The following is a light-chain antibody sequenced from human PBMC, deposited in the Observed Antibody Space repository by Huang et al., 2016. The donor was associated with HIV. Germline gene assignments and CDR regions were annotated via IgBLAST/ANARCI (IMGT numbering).Light chain of an antibody. J-gene: IGKJ1*01. V-gene: IGKV4-1*01. CDR3: QQYYSPPWT. CDR1: QSVLSSSNNKNY. Sequence: DIVMTQSPDSLAVSLGERATFICRSSQSVLSSSNNKNYLAWYQQKPRQPPRLLIYWASTRESGVPDRFSGSGSGTDFTLTISSLQAEDVAVYYCQQYYSPPWTFGQGTKVEIK. CDR2: WAS.